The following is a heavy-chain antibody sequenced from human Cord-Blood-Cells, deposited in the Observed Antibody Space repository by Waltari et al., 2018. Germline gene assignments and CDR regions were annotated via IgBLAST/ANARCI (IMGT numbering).Heavy chain of an antibody. V-gene: IGHV1-69*06. CDR1: AGTFSSYA. Sequence: QVQLVQSGAEVKKPGSSVQVSCKASAGTFSSYAISWVRQAPGQGLEWMGGIIPIFGTANYAQKFQGRGTITADKSTSTAYMELSSLRSEDTAVYYCARSPIAAAGSFDYWGQGTLVTVSS. J-gene: IGHJ4*02. D-gene: IGHD6-13*01. CDR2: IIPIFGTA. CDR3: ARSPIAAAGSFDY.